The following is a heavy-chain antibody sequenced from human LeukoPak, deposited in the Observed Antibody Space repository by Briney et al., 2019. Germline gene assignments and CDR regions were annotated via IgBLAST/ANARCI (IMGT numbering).Heavy chain of an antibody. D-gene: IGHD6-13*01. CDR1: GFTFRNYA. CDR3: AKKGDLGSSWYWGY. V-gene: IGHV3-23*01. J-gene: IGHJ4*02. Sequence: GGSLRLSCAASGFTFRNYAMIWIWVRQAPGKGLEWVSALGDNGDTYYADSVKGRFTLSRDSSENTLYLQMNSLRVEDTATYYCAKKGDLGSSWYWGYWGQGTLVTVSS. CDR2: LGDNGDT.